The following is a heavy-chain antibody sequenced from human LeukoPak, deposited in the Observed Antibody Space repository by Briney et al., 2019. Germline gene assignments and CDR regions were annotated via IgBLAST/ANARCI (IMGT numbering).Heavy chain of an antibody. Sequence: PSETLSLTCTVSGGSISSSSYYWGWIRQPPGKGLEWIGSIYYSGSTYYNPSLKSRVTISVDTSKNQFSLKLSSVTAADTAVYYCARLVDFWSGSVRFDPWAREPWSPSPQ. CDR2: IYYSGST. V-gene: IGHV4-39*01. CDR1: GGSISSSSYY. D-gene: IGHD3-3*01. J-gene: IGHJ5*02. CDR3: ARLVDFWSGSVRFDP.